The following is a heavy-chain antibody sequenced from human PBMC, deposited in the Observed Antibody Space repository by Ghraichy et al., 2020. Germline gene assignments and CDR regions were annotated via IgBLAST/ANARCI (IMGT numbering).Heavy chain of an antibody. V-gene: IGHV3-30*03. CDR1: GFTFTTYG. D-gene: IGHD6-19*01. CDR3: AHTLDSSGWNRFDY. J-gene: IGHJ4*02. Sequence: GGSLRLSCAASGFTFTTYGMHWVRQAPGKGPEWVAVIAYDGSNKYYADSVKGRFTISRDNSKNTLYLQMNSLRAEDTAVYYCAHTLDSSGWNRFDYWGQGTLVTVSA. CDR2: IAYDGSNK.